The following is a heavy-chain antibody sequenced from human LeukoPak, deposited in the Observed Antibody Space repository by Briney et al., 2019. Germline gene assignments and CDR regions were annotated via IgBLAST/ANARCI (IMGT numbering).Heavy chain of an antibody. J-gene: IGHJ6*02. Sequence: SETLSLTCAVYGGSFSGYYWSWIRQPXXXXXXWIGEINHSGSTNYNPSLKSRVTISVDTSKNQFSLKLSSVTAADTAVYYCARRNYYYYGMDVWGQGTTVTVSS. V-gene: IGHV4-34*01. CDR2: INHSGST. CDR3: ARRNYYYYGMDV. CDR1: GGSFSGYY.